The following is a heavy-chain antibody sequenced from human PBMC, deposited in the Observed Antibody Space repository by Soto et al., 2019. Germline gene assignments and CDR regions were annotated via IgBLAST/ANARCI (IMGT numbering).Heavy chain of an antibody. J-gene: IGHJ3*02. Sequence: PSETLSLTCTVSGGSISSSSYYWGWIRQPPGKGLEWIGSIYYSGSTYYNTSLKSRVTISVDKSKNQFSLKLSSVTAADTAVYYCASRVHYGSGRYDAFDIWGQGTMVTVSS. CDR2: IYYSGST. V-gene: IGHV4-39*07. CDR1: GGSISSSSYY. CDR3: ASRVHYGSGRYDAFDI. D-gene: IGHD3-10*01.